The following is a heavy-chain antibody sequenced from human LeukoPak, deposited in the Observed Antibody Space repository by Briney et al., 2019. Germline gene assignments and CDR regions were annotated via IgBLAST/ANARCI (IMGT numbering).Heavy chain of an antibody. CDR2: IYYSGST. CDR1: GYSISSGYY. V-gene: IGHV4-38-2*02. J-gene: IGHJ3*02. Sequence: SETLSLTCTVSGYSISSGYYWGWIRQPPGKGLEWIGSIYYSGSTYYNPSLKSRVTISVDTSKNQFSLKLSSVTAADTAVYYCARVRYYYDSSGYRRTKETFDIWGQGTMVTVSS. D-gene: IGHD3-22*01. CDR3: ARVRYYYDSSGYRRTKETFDI.